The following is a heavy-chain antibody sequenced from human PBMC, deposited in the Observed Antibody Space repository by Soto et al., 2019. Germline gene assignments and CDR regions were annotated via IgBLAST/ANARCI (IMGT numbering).Heavy chain of an antibody. CDR2: IYYSGST. V-gene: IGHV4-59*01. CDR1: GGSISSYY. Sequence: SETLSLTCTVSGGSISSYYWSWIRQPPGKGLEWIGYIYYSGSTNYNPSPKSRVTISVDTSKNQFSLKLSSVTAADTAVYYCARGGQGYGSGSYIYYFDYWGQGTLVTVSS. D-gene: IGHD3-10*01. J-gene: IGHJ4*02. CDR3: ARGGQGYGSGSYIYYFDY.